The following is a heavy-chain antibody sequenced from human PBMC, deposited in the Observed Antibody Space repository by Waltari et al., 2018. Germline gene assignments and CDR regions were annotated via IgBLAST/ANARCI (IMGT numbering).Heavy chain of an antibody. CDR1: GFTFSTYS. D-gene: IGHD1-1*01. J-gene: IGHJ6*02. Sequence: EVQLVESGGGLVQPGGSLRLSCAASGFTFSTYSMNWVRQPPGKGLEWVSYISSSSSTIYYADSVKGRFTISRDNAKSSLYLQMNSLRAEDTAVYYCARGYANGMDVWGQGTTVIVSS. CDR2: ISSSSSTI. V-gene: IGHV3-48*01. CDR3: ARGYANGMDV.